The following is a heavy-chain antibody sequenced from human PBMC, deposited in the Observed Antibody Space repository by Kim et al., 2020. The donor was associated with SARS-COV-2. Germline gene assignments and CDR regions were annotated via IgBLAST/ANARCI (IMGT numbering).Heavy chain of an antibody. V-gene: IGHV3-23*01. CDR1: GFTFSSYA. CDR3: ANPLIHCGGDCEDAFDI. J-gene: IGHJ3*02. Sequence: GGSLRLSCAASGFTFSSYAMSWVRQAPGKGLEWVSAISGSGGSTYYADSVKGRFTISRDNSKNTLYLQMNSLRAEDTAVYYCANPLIHCGGDCEDAFDIWGQGTMVTVSS. D-gene: IGHD2-21*02. CDR2: ISGSGGST.